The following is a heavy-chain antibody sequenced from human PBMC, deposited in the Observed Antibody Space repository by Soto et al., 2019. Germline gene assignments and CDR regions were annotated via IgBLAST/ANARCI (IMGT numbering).Heavy chain of an antibody. Sequence: PGGSLRLSGAASGFTFSSYAMSWVRQAPGKGLERVSAISGSGGSTYYADSVKGRFTISRDNSKNAQYLQMNSLRAEDTAVYYCAKDQTRVMVTMIVRNAFDIWGQGTMVTVSS. D-gene: IGHD3-22*01. CDR2: ISGSGGST. V-gene: IGHV3-23*01. CDR1: GFTFSSYA. J-gene: IGHJ3*02. CDR3: AKDQTRVMVTMIVRNAFDI.